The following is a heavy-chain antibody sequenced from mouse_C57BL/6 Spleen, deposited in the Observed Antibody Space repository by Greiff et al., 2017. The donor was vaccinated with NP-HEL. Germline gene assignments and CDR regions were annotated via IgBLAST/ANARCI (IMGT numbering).Heavy chain of an antibody. V-gene: IGHV1-72*01. CDR2: IDPNSGGT. D-gene: IGHD2-3*01. Sequence: VQLQQPGAELVKPGASVKLSCKASGYTFTSYWMHWVKQRPGRGLEGIGRIDPNSGGTKYNEKFKSKATLTVDKPSSTAYMQLSSLTSEDSAVYYCARSRTGDGSDYWGQGTSVTVSS. CDR1: GYTFTSYW. CDR3: ARSRTGDGSDY. J-gene: IGHJ4*01.